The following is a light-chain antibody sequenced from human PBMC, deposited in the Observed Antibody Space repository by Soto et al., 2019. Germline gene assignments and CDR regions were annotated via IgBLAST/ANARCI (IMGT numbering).Light chain of an antibody. CDR2: AAS. CDR3: LQDHNYPLT. V-gene: IGKV1-6*02. J-gene: IGKJ4*01. CDR1: QGIGND. Sequence: AIQMTQSPSSLSVSVGDRVTITCRASQGIGNDVGWYQQKPGKAPKLLIYAASSLQSGVPSRFSGSRSVTDFTLTISSLQPEDFATYSCLQDHNYPLTFGGGTKVEIK.